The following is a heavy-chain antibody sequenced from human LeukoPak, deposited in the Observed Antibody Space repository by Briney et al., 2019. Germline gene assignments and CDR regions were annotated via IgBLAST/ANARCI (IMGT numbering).Heavy chain of an antibody. V-gene: IGHV1-2*02. CDR2: INPNSGGT. CDR1: GYTFTGYY. J-gene: IGHJ4*02. D-gene: IGHD5-12*01. Sequence: ASVKVSCKASGYTFTGYYMHWVRQAPGQGLEWIGWINPNSGGTNYAQKVQGRVTMTRDTSISTAYMELSRLRSDDTAVYYCASSIVGVATSDSWGQGTLVTVSS. CDR3: ASSIVGVATSDS.